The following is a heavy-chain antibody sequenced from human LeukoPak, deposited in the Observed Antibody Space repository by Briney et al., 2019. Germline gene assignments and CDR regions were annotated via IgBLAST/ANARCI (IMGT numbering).Heavy chain of an antibody. Sequence: LETLSLTCAVYGGSFSGYYWSWIRQPPGKGLEWIGEINHSGSTNYNPSLKSRVTISVDTSKNQFSLKLSSVTAADTAVYYCARESYYYDFWSGRTHWFDPWGQGTLVTVSS. V-gene: IGHV4-34*01. CDR1: GGSFSGYY. CDR2: INHSGST. J-gene: IGHJ5*02. CDR3: ARESYYYDFWSGRTHWFDP. D-gene: IGHD3-3*01.